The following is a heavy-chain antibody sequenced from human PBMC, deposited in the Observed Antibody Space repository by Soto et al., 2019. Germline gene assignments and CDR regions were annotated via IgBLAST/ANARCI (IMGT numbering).Heavy chain of an antibody. CDR1: GGTFRSYA. V-gene: IGHV1-69*01. Sequence: QVQLVQSGAEVKKPGSSVKVCCRASGGTFRSYAISWVRQTPGQGLEWMGGIIPIFGTANYGQKFQGRVTITADESTSTGYMELSSLRSEGTAVYYCASTVSRYYYYGMDVWGQGTTVTVSS. CDR3: ASTVSRYYYYGMDV. D-gene: IGHD4-4*01. CDR2: IIPIFGTA. J-gene: IGHJ6*02.